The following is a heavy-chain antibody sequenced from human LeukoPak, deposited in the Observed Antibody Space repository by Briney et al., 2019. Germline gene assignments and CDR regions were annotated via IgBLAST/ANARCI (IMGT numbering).Heavy chain of an antibody. Sequence: SETLSLXCTVSGGSISSYYWSWIRQPPGKGLEWIGYIYYSGSTNYNPSLKSRVTISVDTSKNQFSLKLSSVTAADTAVYYCARGRSSWEQLTYYYYYYMDVWGKGTTVTVSS. V-gene: IGHV4-59*01. CDR3: ARGRSSWEQLTYYYYYYMDV. D-gene: IGHD1-26*01. CDR2: IYYSGST. CDR1: GGSISSYY. J-gene: IGHJ6*03.